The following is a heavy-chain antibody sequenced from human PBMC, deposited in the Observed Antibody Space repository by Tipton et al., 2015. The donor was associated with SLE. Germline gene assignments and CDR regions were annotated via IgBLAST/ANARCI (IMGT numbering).Heavy chain of an antibody. CDR2: ISAYNGNK. CDR1: GYTFTSYG. V-gene: IGHV1-18*01. J-gene: IGHJ6*03. Sequence: QVQLVQSGAEVRKPGASVKVSCKTSGYTFTSYGISWVRQAPGQGLEWMGWISAYNGNKNYAQKLQGRVTMTTDTSTTTAYMELRSRRSDDTAGYYCGREGVGYGIYYYYYYMDVWGKGTTVTVSS. D-gene: IGHD2-8*02. CDR3: GREGVGYGIYYYYYYMDV.